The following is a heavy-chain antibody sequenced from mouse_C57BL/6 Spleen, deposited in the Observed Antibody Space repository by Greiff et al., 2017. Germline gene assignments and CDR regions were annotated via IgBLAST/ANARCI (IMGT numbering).Heavy chain of an antibody. CDR3: ARGPLYGPTYWYFDV. CDR2: ISDGGSYT. V-gene: IGHV5-4*01. CDR1: GFTFSSYA. J-gene: IGHJ1*03. Sequence: EVQVVESGGGLVKPGGSLKLSCAASGFTFSSYAMSWVRQTPEKRLEWVATISDGGSYTYYPDNVKGRFTISRDNAKNNLYLQMSQLKSEDTAMYYCARGPLYGPTYWYFDVWGTGTTVTVSA. D-gene: IGHD1-1*01.